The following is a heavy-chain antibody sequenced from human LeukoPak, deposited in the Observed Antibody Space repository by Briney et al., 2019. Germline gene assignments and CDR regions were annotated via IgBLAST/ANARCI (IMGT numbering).Heavy chain of an antibody. CDR3: ARDRGTMIVRRYWFDP. V-gene: IGHV1-2*02. CDR1: GYTFINNW. CDR2: INPNSGGT. J-gene: IGHJ5*02. Sequence: ASVKVSCKASGYTFINNWMHWVRQAPGQGLEWMGWINPNSGGTNYAQKFQGRVTMTRDTSISTAYMELSRLRSDDTAVYYCARDRGTMIVRRYWFDPWGQGTLVTVSS. D-gene: IGHD3-22*01.